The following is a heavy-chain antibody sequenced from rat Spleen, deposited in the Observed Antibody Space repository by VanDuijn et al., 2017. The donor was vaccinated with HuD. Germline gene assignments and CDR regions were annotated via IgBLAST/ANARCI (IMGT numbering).Heavy chain of an antibody. V-gene: IGHV5-29*01. Sequence: EVQLVESGGGLVQPGRSMKVSCAASGLTFSDYGMAWVRQVPTKGLEWVATISYGDSSGHSSTYYRDSVKGRFTVSRENAKSTLYLLMDSLRSEDTATYFCVRQDTSGYSNWFAYWGQGTLVTVSS. CDR1: GLTFSDYG. CDR3: VRQDTSGYSNWFAY. J-gene: IGHJ3*01. CDR2: ISYGDSSGHSST. D-gene: IGHD4-3*01.